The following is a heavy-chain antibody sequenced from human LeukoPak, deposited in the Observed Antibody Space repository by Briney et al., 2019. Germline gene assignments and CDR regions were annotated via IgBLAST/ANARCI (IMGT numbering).Heavy chain of an antibody. CDR1: GGTFSSYA. V-gene: IGHV1-69*06. J-gene: IGHJ6*03. CDR2: IIPIFGTA. D-gene: IGHD4-17*01. CDR3: ARLPPLNDYGDEMGYYYYYMDV. Sequence: GASVKVSCKASGGTFSSYAISWVRQAPGQGLEWMGGIIPIFGTANYAQKFQGRVTITADKSTSTAYMELSSLRSEDTAVYYCARLPPLNDYGDEMGYYYYYMDVWGQGTTVTVSS.